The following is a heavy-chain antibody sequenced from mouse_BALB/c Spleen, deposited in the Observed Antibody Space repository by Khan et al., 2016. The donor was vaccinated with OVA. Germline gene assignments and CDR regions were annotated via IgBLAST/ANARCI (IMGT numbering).Heavy chain of an antibody. CDR1: GFTFTDYY. J-gene: IGHJ3*01. Sequence: EVELVESGGGLVQPGGSLRLSCATSGFTFTDYYMNWVRQPPGKALEWLGFIRQKASGYTTEYSPSVKGRFTISRDNSQSILYLHMIPLRAEDSAAYYCARVDYGYGFAYWGQGTLVTVSA. CDR3: ARVDYGYGFAY. V-gene: IGHV7-3*02. CDR2: IRQKASGYTT. D-gene: IGHD1-2*01.